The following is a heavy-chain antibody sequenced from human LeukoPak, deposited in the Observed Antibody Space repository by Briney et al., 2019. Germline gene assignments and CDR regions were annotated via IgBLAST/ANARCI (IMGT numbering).Heavy chain of an antibody. D-gene: IGHD5-24*01. Sequence: SVKVSCKASGGTFSSCAISWVRQALGQGLEWMGGIIPIFGTANYAQKFQGRVTITADESTSTAYMELSSLRSEDTAVYYCARDGSRDGYNYPYWGQGTLVTVSS. V-gene: IGHV1-69*13. CDR2: IIPIFGTA. J-gene: IGHJ4*02. CDR1: GGTFSSCA. CDR3: ARDGSRDGYNYPY.